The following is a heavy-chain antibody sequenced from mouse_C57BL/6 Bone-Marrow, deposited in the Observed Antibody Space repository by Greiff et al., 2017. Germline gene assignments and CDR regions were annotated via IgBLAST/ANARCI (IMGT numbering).Heavy chain of an antibody. D-gene: IGHD1-1*01. CDR2: IDPSDSYT. CDR1: GYTFTSYW. V-gene: IGHV1-69*01. J-gene: IGHJ1*03. Sequence: QVQLQQPGAELVMPGASVKLSCKASGYTFTSYWMYWVKQRPGQGLEWIGEIDPSDSYTNYNQKFKGKSTVTVDKSSSTAYMQLISLTSEDSAVYYCAREGGYYYGSSWYFDVWGTGTTVTVSS. CDR3: AREGGYYYGSSWYFDV.